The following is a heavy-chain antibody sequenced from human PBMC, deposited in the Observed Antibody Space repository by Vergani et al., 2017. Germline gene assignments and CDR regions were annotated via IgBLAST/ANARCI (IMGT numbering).Heavy chain of an antibody. CDR3: ARDLAPGRYYDSSGYYAAFWFDP. CDR1: GFTFDDYG. V-gene: IGHV3-20*01. CDR2: INWNGGST. J-gene: IGHJ5*02. Sequence: EVQLVESGGGVVRPGGSLRLSCAASGFTFDDYGMSWVRQAPGKGMEWVSGINWNGGSTGYADSVKDRFTITRDNAKNSLYLQMNSLRAGDTAWYHCARDLAPGRYYDSSGYYAAFWFDPWGQGTLVTVSS. D-gene: IGHD3-22*01.